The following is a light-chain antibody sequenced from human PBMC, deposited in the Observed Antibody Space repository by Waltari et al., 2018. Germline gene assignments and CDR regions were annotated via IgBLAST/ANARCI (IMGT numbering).Light chain of an antibody. Sequence: EIVLTQSPGTLSLSPGERATLSCRASQSVISTYVAWYQQKPGQAPRLLIYVASRRSTGVPDRFSGSGAGPDFTLTISRLEPEDFAVYYCQYYGGSYSFGQGTKLEIK. J-gene: IGKJ2*01. V-gene: IGKV3-20*01. CDR1: QSVISTY. CDR3: QYYGGSYS. CDR2: VAS.